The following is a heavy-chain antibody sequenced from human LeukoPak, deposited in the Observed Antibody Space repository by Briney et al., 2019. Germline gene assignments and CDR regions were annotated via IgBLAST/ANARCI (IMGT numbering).Heavy chain of an antibody. V-gene: IGHV4/OR15-8*01. Sequence: SETLSLTCVVSGGSVSTTHWWTWVRQPPGKGLEWIGDIFHSGTTNYNPSLKSRVAISVDTSKNQFSLKLSSVTAADTAVYYCTTTTRGWYGVGDYWGQGTLVTVSS. CDR3: TTTTRGWYGVGDY. J-gene: IGHJ4*02. D-gene: IGHD6-19*01. CDR2: IFHSGTT. CDR1: GGSVSTTHW.